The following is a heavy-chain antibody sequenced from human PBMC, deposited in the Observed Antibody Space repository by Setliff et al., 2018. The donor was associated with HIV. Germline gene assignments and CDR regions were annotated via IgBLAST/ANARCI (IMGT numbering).Heavy chain of an antibody. Sequence: ASVKVSCKASGYSLPSYGFSWVRQAPGQGLEWVGWTSTHNGDTSYAQKVQGRVTMTTDTLTMTTYMELTSLRSDNTAVYYCARYLGGNEFDVWGQGTKVTVSS. CDR2: TSTHNGDT. J-gene: IGHJ3*01. CDR3: ARYLGGNEFDV. V-gene: IGHV1-18*01. D-gene: IGHD3-10*01. CDR1: GYSLPSYG.